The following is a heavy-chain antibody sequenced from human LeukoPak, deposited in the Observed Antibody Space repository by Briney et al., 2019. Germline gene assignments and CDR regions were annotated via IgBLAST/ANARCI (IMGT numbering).Heavy chain of an antibody. Sequence: PGGSLRLSCATSGFTFSRYNMNWVRQAPGKGLEWVSSISSSSSYIYYADSVKGRFTISRDNAKNSLYLQMNSLRAEDTAVYYCAKEIWPTVTTPGHTHFDYWGQGTLVTVSS. D-gene: IGHD4-17*01. J-gene: IGHJ4*02. CDR2: ISSSSSYI. CDR3: AKEIWPTVTTPGHTHFDY. V-gene: IGHV3-21*01. CDR1: GFTFSRYN.